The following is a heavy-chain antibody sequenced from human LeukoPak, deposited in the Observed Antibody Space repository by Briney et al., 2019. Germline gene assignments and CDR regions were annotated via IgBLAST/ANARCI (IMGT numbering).Heavy chain of an antibody. CDR1: GFTVSNYN. J-gene: IGHJ4*02. Sequence: KPGGSLRLSCAASGFTVSNYNMNWVRQAPGKGLEWVSSISSSSSYIYYADSVKGRFTISRDNAKSSLYLQMNSLRAEDAAVYYCARDIGIAARPVFGYWGQGTLVTVSS. D-gene: IGHD6-6*01. CDR2: ISSSSSYI. V-gene: IGHV3-21*01. CDR3: ARDIGIAARPVFGY.